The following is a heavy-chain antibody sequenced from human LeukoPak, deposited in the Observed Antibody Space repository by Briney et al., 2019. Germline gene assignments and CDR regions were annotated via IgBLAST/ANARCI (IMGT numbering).Heavy chain of an antibody. CDR1: GGSSSGYY. J-gene: IGHJ5*02. CDR2: INHSGST. CDR3: ARRHIVVVVAATGWFDP. Sequence: SETLSLTCAVYGGSSSGYYWSWIRQPPGKGLEWIGEINHSGSTNYNPSLKSRVTISVDTSKNQFSLKLSSVTAADTAVYYCARRHIVVVVAATGWFDPWGQGTLVTVSS. D-gene: IGHD2-15*01. V-gene: IGHV4-34*01.